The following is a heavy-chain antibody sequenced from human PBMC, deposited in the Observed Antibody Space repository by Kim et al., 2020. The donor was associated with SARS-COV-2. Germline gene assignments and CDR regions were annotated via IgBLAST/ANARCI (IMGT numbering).Heavy chain of an antibody. Sequence: GGSLRLSCAASGFTFSSYAMHWVRHAPGKGLEWVAVISYDGSNKYYADSVKGRFTISRDNSKNTLYLQMNSLRAEDTAVYYCARALGGGSSSWYFDYWGQGTLVTVSS. CDR1: GFTFSSYA. V-gene: IGHV3-30*04. J-gene: IGHJ4*02. D-gene: IGHD6-13*01. CDR2: ISYDGSNK. CDR3: ARALGGGSSSWYFDY.